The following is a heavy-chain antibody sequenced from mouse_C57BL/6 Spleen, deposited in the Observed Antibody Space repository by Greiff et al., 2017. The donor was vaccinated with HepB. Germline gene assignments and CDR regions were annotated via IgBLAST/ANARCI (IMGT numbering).Heavy chain of an antibody. CDR3: ARLYYSNTRGYFDV. J-gene: IGHJ1*03. V-gene: IGHV5-6*01. CDR2: ISSGGSYT. Sequence: DVQLVESGGDLVKPGGSLKLSCAASGFTFSSYGMSWVRQTPDKRLEWVATISSGGSYTYYPDSVKGRFPISRDNAKNNLYLQMSSLKSEDTAMYYCARLYYSNTRGYFDVWGTRTTVTVSS. CDR1: GFTFSSYG. D-gene: IGHD2-5*01.